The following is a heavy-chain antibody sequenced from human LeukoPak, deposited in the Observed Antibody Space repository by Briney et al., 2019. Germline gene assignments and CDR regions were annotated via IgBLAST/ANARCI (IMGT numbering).Heavy chain of an antibody. CDR1: GGSFSGYY. CDR2: INHSGST. J-gene: IGHJ3*02. CDR3: ARVKRRYCSGGSCYSGRSAFDI. V-gene: IGHV4-34*01. D-gene: IGHD2-15*01. Sequence: PSETLSLTCAVYGGSFSGYYWSWIRQPPGKGLEWIGEINHSGSTNYNPSLKSRVTISVDTSKNQFPLKLSSVTAADTAVYYCARVKRRYCSGGSCYSGRSAFDIWGQGTMVTVSS.